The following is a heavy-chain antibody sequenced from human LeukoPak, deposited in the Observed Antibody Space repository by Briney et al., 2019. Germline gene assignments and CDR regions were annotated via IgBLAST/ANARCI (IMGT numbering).Heavy chain of an antibody. CDR1: GFTFSGYW. CDR2: IKQDESEK. D-gene: IGHD6-19*01. V-gene: IGHV3-7*03. J-gene: IGHJ4*02. CDR3: ARTAIAVAGTSGLFDY. Sequence: GGSLRLSCAASGFTFSGYWMSWVRQAPGKGLEWVANIKQDESEKYYVDSVKGRFTISRDNAKNSLYLQMNSLRAEDTAVYYCARTAIAVAGTSGLFDYWGQGTLVTVSS.